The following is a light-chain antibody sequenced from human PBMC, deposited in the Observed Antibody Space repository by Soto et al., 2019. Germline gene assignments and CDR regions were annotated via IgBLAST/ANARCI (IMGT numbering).Light chain of an antibody. CDR3: QSYDATNQV. V-gene: IGLV6-57*01. Sequence: NFMLTQPHSVSGSPGKTVIISCTRSSGSIASNYVQSYQQRPGSSPTTVIYEDNQRPSGVPDRFSGSIDSSSNSASLTISGLETEDEADYFCQSYDATNQVFGGGTKLTDL. CDR1: SGSIASNY. J-gene: IGLJ3*02. CDR2: EDN.